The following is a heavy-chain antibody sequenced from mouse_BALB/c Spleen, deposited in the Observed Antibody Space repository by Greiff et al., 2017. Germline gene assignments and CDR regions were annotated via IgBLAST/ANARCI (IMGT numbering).Heavy chain of an antibody. CDR3: ARIYYGYWYFDV. CDR1: GISITTGNYR. D-gene: IGHD2-1*01. CDR2: IYYSGTI. J-gene: IGHJ1*01. Sequence: EVKLLESGPGLVKPSQTVSLTCTVTGISITTGNYRWSWIRQFPGNKLEWIGYIYYSGTITYNPSLTSRTTITRDTSKNQFFLEMNSLTAEDTATYYCARIYYGYWYFDVWGAGTTVTVSS. V-gene: IGHV3-5*02.